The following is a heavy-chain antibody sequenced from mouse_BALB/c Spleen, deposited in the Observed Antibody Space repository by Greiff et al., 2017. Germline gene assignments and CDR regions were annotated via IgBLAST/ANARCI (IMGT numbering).Heavy chain of an antibody. Sequence: VQLKESGPELVKPGASVKMSCKASGYTFTSYVMHWVKQKPGQGLEWIGYINPYNDGTKYNEKFKGKATLTSDKSSSTAYMELSSLTSEDSAVYYCARSEDYAWFAYWGQGTLVTVSA. V-gene: IGHV1-14*01. CDR1: GYTFTSYV. CDR3: ARSEDYAWFAY. CDR2: INPYNDGT. J-gene: IGHJ3*01. D-gene: IGHD2-4*01.